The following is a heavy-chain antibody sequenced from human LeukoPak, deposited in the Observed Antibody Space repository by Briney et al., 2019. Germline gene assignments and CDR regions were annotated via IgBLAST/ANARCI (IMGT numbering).Heavy chain of an antibody. Sequence: SETLSLTCAVYGGSFSGYYWSWIRQPPGKGLEWIGEINHSGSTNYNPSLKSRVTISVDTSKNQFSLKPSSVTAADTAVYYCARGRGDDSSGSVDYWGQGTLVTVSS. CDR2: INHSGST. CDR3: ARGRGDDSSGSVDY. CDR1: GGSFSGYY. J-gene: IGHJ4*02. V-gene: IGHV4-34*01. D-gene: IGHD3-22*01.